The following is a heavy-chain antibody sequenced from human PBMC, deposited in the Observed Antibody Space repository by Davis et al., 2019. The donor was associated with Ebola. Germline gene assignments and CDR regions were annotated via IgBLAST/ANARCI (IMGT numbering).Heavy chain of an antibody. Sequence: AASVKVSCKASGYTFTNYGITWVRQAPGQGLEWMGWINPHNGNTNYAQNVQGRVTMTTDTSTSTAYMEVGSLKSDDTAVYYCARRVGVSMDTRHDYWGQGTLVTVSA. CDR3: ARRVGVSMDTRHDY. CDR1: GYTFTNYG. CDR2: INPHNGNT. J-gene: IGHJ4*02. D-gene: IGHD5-18*01. V-gene: IGHV1-18*04.